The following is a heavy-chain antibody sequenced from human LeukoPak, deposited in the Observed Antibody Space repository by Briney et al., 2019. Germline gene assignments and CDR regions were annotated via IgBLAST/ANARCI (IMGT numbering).Heavy chain of an antibody. D-gene: IGHD6-13*01. CDR3: ARQHDSYHYYYVDV. CDR2: LYHSDSI. V-gene: IGHV4-38-2*01. J-gene: IGHJ6*03. Sequence: SETLSLTCAVSGYSISSGYYWIWIRQPPGKGLEWIGSLYHSDSIYYDPSLESRVTMSVDTSKNQFSLKLSFVTAADTAVYYCARQHDSYHYYYVDVWGKGTTVTVSS. CDR1: GYSISSGYY.